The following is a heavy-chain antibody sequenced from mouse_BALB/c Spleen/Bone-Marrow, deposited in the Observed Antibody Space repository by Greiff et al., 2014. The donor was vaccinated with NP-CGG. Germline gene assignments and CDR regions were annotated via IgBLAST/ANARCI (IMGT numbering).Heavy chain of an antibody. D-gene: IGHD2-3*01. J-gene: IGHJ3*01. CDR2: INPSNGRT. CDR3: ARYDGPAWFAY. Sequence: QVQLKQSGAEMVKPGASVRLSCKASGYSFTTYWIHWGKQRPGQSLEWIGEINPSNGRTNYNEKFKSKATLTVDKSSSTAYMQLSSLTSEDSAVYYCARYDGPAWFAYWGQGTLVTVSA. CDR1: GYSFTTYW. V-gene: IGHV1S81*02.